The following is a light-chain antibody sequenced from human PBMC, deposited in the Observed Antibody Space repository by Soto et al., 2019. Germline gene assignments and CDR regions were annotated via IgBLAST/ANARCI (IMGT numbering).Light chain of an antibody. CDR3: SSYATGFKGV. V-gene: IGLV2-8*01. J-gene: IGLJ1*01. CDR1: SSDVGGYNY. CDR2: EVN. Sequence: GASSDVGGYNYVSWYQQHPGKAPKVIIYEVNKRPSGVPDRFSGSKSGNTASLTVSGLQAEDEADYYCSSYATGFKGVFGTGTKVTVL.